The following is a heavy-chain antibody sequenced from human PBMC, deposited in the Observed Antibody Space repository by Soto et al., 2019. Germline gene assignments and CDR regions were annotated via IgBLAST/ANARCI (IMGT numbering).Heavy chain of an antibody. CDR3: ARVGSLYCSSASCSGNWFDP. CDR2: IYHSGST. CDR1: GGSISSGGYS. Sequence: PSETLSLTCAVSGGSISSGGYSWSWIRQPPGKGLEWIGYIYHSGSTYYNPSLKSRVTISVDRSKNQFSLKLSSVTAADTAVYYCARVGSLYCSSASCSGNWFDPWGQGTLVTVSS. D-gene: IGHD2-2*01. V-gene: IGHV4-30-2*01. J-gene: IGHJ5*02.